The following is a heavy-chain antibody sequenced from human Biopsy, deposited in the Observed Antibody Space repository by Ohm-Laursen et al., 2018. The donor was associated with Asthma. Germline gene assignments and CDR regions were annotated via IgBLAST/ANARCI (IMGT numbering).Heavy chain of an antibody. J-gene: IGHJ5*02. Sequence: SDTLSLTCTVSGGSINNFYWSWIRQPTGKGLESIGHVYYSGSTSYNPSLKGGVTISVDTSKNQFSLKLSSVTAADTAVYYCARASVAASSNWFDPWGQGTLVTVSS. V-gene: IGHV4-59*08. CDR2: VYYSGST. CDR3: ARASVAASSNWFDP. CDR1: GGSINNFY. D-gene: IGHD6-19*01.